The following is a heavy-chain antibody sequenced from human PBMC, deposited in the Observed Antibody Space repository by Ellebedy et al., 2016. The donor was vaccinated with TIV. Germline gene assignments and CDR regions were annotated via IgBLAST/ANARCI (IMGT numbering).Heavy chain of an antibody. V-gene: IGHV5-51*01. CDR3: ATTDRDWAFDS. CDR2: IYPGDSNT. Sequence: GESLKISCKGSGYSFTNYWISWVRQMPGKGLEWMGIIYPGDSNTEYSPSVQGQVTIPADKSISTAYLQWSSLKASDTAMYYCATTDRDWAFDSWGQGTLVTVSS. CDR1: GYSFTNYW. J-gene: IGHJ4*02. D-gene: IGHD2-21*02.